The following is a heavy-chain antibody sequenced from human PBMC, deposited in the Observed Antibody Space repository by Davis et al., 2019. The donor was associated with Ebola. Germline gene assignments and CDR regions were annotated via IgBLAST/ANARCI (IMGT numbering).Heavy chain of an antibody. CDR1: GDSISISNW. Sequence: PSETLSLTCNVSGDSISISNWWSWVRQSPGKGLEWIGEIYHNGMTNYNPSLKSRVTISVDKSKNQFFLKLTSVTAADTAVYYCARGKTTVTTGFDYWGQGTLVTVSS. V-gene: IGHV4/OR15-8*01. CDR3: ARGKTTVTTGFDY. D-gene: IGHD4-11*01. CDR2: IYHNGMT. J-gene: IGHJ4*02.